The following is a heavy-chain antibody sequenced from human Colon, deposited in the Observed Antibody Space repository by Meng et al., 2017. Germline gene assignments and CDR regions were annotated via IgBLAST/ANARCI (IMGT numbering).Heavy chain of an antibody. D-gene: IGHD3-10*01. CDR1: GGSFSGYY. Sequence: QVQLQQWGAGLLKPSETLSLTCAVYGGSFSGYYWSWIRQPPGTGLEWIGESNHRGSTNYNPSLKSRVTISLDTSKNQFSLKLSSMTAADTAVYYCERGRDSSGSYYKSGHWGQGTLVTVSS. CDR2: SNHRGST. V-gene: IGHV4-34*01. CDR3: ERGRDSSGSYYKSGH. J-gene: IGHJ4*02.